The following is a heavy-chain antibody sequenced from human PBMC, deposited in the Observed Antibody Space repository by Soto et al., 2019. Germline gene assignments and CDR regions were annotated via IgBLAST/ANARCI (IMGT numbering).Heavy chain of an antibody. CDR1: GYTFTSYG. Sequence: ASVKVSCKASGYTFTSYGISWVRQAPGQGLEWMGWISAYNGNTNYAQKLQGRVTMTTDTSTSTAYMELRSLRSDDTAVYYCARSYCSVGSCYSSPLSVFAIWGEGTMVPV. V-gene: IGHV1-18*01. J-gene: IGHJ3*02. CDR2: ISAYNGNT. CDR3: ARSYCSVGSCYSSPLSVFAI. D-gene: IGHD2-15*01.